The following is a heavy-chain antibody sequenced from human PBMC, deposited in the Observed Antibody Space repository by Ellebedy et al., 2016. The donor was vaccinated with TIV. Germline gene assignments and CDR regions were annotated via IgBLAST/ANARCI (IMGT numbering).Heavy chain of an antibody. J-gene: IGHJ4*02. V-gene: IGHV3-48*03. D-gene: IGHD3-10*01. CDR3: ARLHYYGAGSYYYDFDV. CDR1: GFTFSSYE. CDR2: ISGSASVT. Sequence: PGGSLRLSCAVSGFTFSSYEMNWVRQAPGKGLEWVSYISGSASVTAYADSVRGRFTISRDNAKKSLYLQMNSLRAEDTAVYYCARLHYYGAGSYYYDFDVWGQGTLVAVSS.